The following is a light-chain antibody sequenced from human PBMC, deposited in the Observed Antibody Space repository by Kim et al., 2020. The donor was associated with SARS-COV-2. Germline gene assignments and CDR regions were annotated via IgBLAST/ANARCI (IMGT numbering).Light chain of an antibody. CDR2: DAS. Sequence: PGERATLSCRASQSVSNYLAWYQQKPGQAPRLLIYDASKRATGIAARFSGSGSGTDFTLTISSLEPEDFAVYYCQQRSNRPPAWTFGQGTKVDIK. V-gene: IGKV3-11*01. J-gene: IGKJ1*01. CDR1: QSVSNY. CDR3: QQRSNRPPAWT.